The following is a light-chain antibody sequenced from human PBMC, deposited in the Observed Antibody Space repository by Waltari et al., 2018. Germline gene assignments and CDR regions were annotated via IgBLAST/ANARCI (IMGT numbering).Light chain of an antibody. CDR1: TGAVTSGHF. CDR3: LPSYSGARCV. CDR2: DTS. V-gene: IGLV7-46*01. J-gene: IGLJ3*02. Sequence: QAVVTQEPSLTVSPGGTVTLTCASSTGAVTSGHFPYWFQQKPGQAPRTLIYDTSNKHSWTPARFSGSLLGGQAALTLSGAQSEDEAEYHCLPSYSGARCVFGGGTRLTVL.